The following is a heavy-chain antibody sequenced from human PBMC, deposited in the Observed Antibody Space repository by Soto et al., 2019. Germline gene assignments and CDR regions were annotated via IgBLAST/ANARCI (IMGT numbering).Heavy chain of an antibody. D-gene: IGHD5-12*01. V-gene: IGHV1-2*02. CDR3: ARESGGATATLDYYYFYMDV. Sequence: QVQLVQSGAEVKKPGASVTVSCKASGYTFSDYYLHWVRQAPGQGPEWMGWINPNSGDTKYAQKFRGRVTMTRDTSVRTAFMELNRLKSDDTAVYYCARESGGATATLDYYYFYMDVWGKRTTVTVSS. J-gene: IGHJ6*03. CDR1: GYTFSDYY. CDR2: INPNSGDT.